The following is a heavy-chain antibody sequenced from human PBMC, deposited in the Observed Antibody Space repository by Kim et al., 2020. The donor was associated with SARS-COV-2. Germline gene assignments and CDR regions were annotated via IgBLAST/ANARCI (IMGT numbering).Heavy chain of an antibody. CDR2: ISSSSSTI. Sequence: GGSLRLSCAASGFTFSSYSMNWVRQAPGKGLEWVSYISSSSSTIYYADSVKGRFTISRDNAKNSLYLQMNSLRDEDTAVYYCARDLYDSSGYDAFDIWGQGTMVTVSS. J-gene: IGHJ3*02. D-gene: IGHD3-22*01. CDR3: ARDLYDSSGYDAFDI. V-gene: IGHV3-48*02. CDR1: GFTFSSYS.